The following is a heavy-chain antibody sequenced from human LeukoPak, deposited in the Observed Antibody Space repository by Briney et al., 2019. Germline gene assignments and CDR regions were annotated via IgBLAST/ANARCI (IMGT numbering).Heavy chain of an antibody. CDR2: INSSGSTI. J-gene: IGHJ6*04. CDR3: AGLGITMIGGV. Sequence: PGGSLTLSCAVSGFTFSSYEMNWVRQAPGKGLEWVSYINSSGSTIYYADSVKGRFIISRDTDKISLYLQMNSLRAEDMAVCDCAGLGITMIGGVRGKGATLTISS. V-gene: IGHV3-48*03. D-gene: IGHD3-10*02. CDR1: GFTFSSYE.